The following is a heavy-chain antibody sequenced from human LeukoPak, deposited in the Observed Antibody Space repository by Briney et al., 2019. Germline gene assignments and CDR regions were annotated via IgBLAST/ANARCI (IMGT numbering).Heavy chain of an antibody. V-gene: IGHV1-18*01. CDR1: GYTFTSYG. Sequence: ASVKVSCKASGYTFTSYGISWVRQAPGQGLEWMGWISAYNGNTNYAQKPQGRVTMTTDTSTSTAYMDLRSLRSDDTAVYYWARAPSIAVAGAVRFGDYWGQGTLVTVSS. J-gene: IGHJ4*02. CDR2: ISAYNGNT. D-gene: IGHD6-19*01. CDR3: ARAPSIAVAGAVRFGDY.